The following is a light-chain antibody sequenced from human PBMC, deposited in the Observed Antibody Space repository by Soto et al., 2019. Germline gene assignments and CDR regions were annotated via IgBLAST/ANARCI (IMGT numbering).Light chain of an antibody. CDR3: LQHNVYPLT. J-gene: IGKJ4*01. CDR2: GAY. CDR1: QGVRYD. V-gene: IGKV1-17*01. Sequence: DIQMTQSPSSLSASVGDRVTITCRASQGVRYDVGWYQQKPGKAPKRLIHGAYTLLSGVPSRFSGSGSDTEFTLTISSLQPEDSATYYCLQHNVYPLTFGGGTKVDIK.